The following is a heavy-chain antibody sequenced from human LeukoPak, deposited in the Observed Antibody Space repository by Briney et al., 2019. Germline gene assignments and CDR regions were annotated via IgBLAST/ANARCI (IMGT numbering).Heavy chain of an antibody. CDR2: ISAYNGNT. CDR3: ARCSHYDFWSGYYPYYFDY. D-gene: IGHD3-3*01. V-gene: IGHV1-18*01. CDR1: GYTFTIYG. J-gene: IGHJ4*02. Sequence: ASVKVSCKASGYTFTIYGISWVRQAPGQGLEWMGWISAYNGNTNYAQKLQGRVTITTDTSTSTAYMELRSLRSDDTAVYYCARCSHYDFWSGYYPYYFDYWGQGTLVTVSS.